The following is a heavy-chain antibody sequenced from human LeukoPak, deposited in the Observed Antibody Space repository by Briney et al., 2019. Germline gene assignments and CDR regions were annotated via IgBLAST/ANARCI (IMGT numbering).Heavy chain of an antibody. CDR3: ARDSVRGVGYYYYMDV. CDR2: IKHSGIR. D-gene: IGHD3-10*01. CDR1: GGSFSGHY. Sequence: SETLSLTCAVYGGSFSGHYWNWIRQPPGKGLEWIGEIKHSGIRNYNPSLKSRVTISLDTSKNQFSLKLSSVTAADTAVYYCARDSVRGVGYYYYMDVWGKGTTVTISS. J-gene: IGHJ6*03. V-gene: IGHV4-34*01.